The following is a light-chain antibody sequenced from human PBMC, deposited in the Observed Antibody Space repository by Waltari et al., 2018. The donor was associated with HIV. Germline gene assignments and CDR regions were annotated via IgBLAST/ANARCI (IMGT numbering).Light chain of an antibody. Sequence: DIVMTQSPDSLAVSLGVRATIHFHSRQSVLSSFTDNNYLAWYQQKPGQPPKLLIYWAYTRESGVPDRFSGSGSGTDFALTISSLQPEDVAVYYCQKYYSTPWTFGQGTKVEIK. CDR2: WAY. CDR3: QKYYSTPWT. V-gene: IGKV4-1*01. CDR1: QSVLSSFTDNNY. J-gene: IGKJ1*01.